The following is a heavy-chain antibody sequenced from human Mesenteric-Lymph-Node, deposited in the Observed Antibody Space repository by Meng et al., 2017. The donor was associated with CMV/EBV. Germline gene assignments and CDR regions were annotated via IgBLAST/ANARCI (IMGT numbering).Heavy chain of an antibody. CDR1: GFTFSSYD. CDR3: ARGGGRGSITMDP. V-gene: IGHV3-13*01. CDR2: IGTAGDT. J-gene: IGHJ5*02. Sequence: GESLKISCAASGFTFSSYDMHWVRQATGKGLEWVSAIGTAGDTYYPGSVKGRFTISRENAKNSLYLQMNSLGAGDTAVYYCARGGGRGSITMDPWGQGTLVTVSS. D-gene: IGHD3-10*01.